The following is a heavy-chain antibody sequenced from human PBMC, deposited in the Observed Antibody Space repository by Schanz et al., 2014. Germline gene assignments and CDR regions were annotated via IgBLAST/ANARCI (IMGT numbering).Heavy chain of an antibody. CDR3: ARLDSSSWYPRY. D-gene: IGHD6-13*01. CDR2: ISRSSSTI. CDR1: GFTFSTYW. Sequence: EVQLVESGGGLVQPGGSLRLSCAASGFTFSTYWMHWVRQAPGKGLVWVSYISRSSSTIYYADSVRGRFTISRDNAKNSLYLQMNSLRAEDTAVYYCARLDSSSWYPRYWGQGTLVTVSS. J-gene: IGHJ4*02. V-gene: IGHV3-48*04.